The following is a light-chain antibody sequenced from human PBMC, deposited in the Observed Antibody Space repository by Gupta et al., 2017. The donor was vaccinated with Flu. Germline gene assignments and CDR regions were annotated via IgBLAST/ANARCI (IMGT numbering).Light chain of an antibody. CDR1: SSDIGSYNY. J-gene: IGLJ1*01. V-gene: IGLV2-14*03. CDR2: DVT. Sequence: QSALTQPAAVPGSPGQSITISCTGTSSDIGSYNYVSWYQQHPGKAPKLIIYDVTKRPSGVSIRFSGSKSGNMASLTVSGLQAEDEANYYCSSYTVTSACLFGTGTKVTVL. CDR3: SSYTVTSACL.